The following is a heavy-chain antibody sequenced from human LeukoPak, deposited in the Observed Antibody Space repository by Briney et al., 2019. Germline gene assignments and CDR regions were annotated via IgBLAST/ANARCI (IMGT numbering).Heavy chain of an antibody. V-gene: IGHV3-33*01. Sequence: GGSLRLSCAASGFTFSHYGMHWVRQAPGKGLEWVAVIWSDGTNQYYADSVKGRFTISRDDSQKRVYLEMNSLRPDDPAMYYCARDAQRGFDYSNSLRYWGQGTLVTVSS. CDR3: ARDAQRGFDYSNSLRY. CDR1: GFTFSHYG. D-gene: IGHD4-11*01. J-gene: IGHJ4*02. CDR2: IWSDGTNQ.